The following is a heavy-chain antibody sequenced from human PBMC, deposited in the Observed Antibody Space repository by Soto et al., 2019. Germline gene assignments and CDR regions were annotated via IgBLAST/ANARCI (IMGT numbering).Heavy chain of an antibody. D-gene: IGHD3-9*01. J-gene: IGHJ6*02. CDR3: ARDGVDDILTGYYWRGMDV. CDR1: GFTVSSNY. Sequence: EVQLVETGGGLIQPGGSLRLSCAASGFTVSSNYMSWVRQAPGKGLEWVSVIYSGGSTYYADSVKGRFTISRDNSKNTLYLQMNSLRAEDTAVYYCARDGVDDILTGYYWRGMDVWGQGTTVTVSS. CDR2: IYSGGST. V-gene: IGHV3-53*02.